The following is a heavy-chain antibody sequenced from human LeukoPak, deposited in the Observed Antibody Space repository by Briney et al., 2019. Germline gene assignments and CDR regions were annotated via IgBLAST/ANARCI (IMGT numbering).Heavy chain of an antibody. J-gene: IGHJ5*02. V-gene: IGHV3-23*01. D-gene: IGHD3-22*01. CDR2: ISGSGGST. Sequence: VGSLRLSCAASGFTFSSYAMSWVRQAPGKGLEWVSAISGSGGSTYYADSVKGRFTISRDNSKNTLYLQMNSLRAEDTAVYYCAKGEDYYDSSGYYQLDPWGQGTLVTVSS. CDR1: GFTFSSYA. CDR3: AKGEDYYDSSGYYQLDP.